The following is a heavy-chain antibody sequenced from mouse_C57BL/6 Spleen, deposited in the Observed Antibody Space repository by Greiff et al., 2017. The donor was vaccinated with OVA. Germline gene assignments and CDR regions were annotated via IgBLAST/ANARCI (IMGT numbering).Heavy chain of an antibody. Sequence: EVKLVESGPGLVKPSQSLSLTCSVTGYSITSGYYWNWIRQFPGNKLEWMGYISYDGSNNYNPSLKNRISITRDTSKNQFFLKLNSVTTEDTATYYCARDRGYDGFAYWGQGTLVTVSA. CDR3: ARDRGYDGFAY. CDR1: GYSITSGYY. J-gene: IGHJ3*01. V-gene: IGHV3-6*01. D-gene: IGHD2-14*01. CDR2: ISYDGSN.